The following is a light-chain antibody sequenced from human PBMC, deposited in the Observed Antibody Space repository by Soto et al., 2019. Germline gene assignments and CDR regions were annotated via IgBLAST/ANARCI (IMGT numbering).Light chain of an antibody. CDR3: QSYDNSLNHVV. J-gene: IGLJ2*01. Sequence: QSVLTQPPSVSGAPGQRVTIPCTGSSSNIGSFYDVHWYQQLPGTVPKLLIYGDNNRPSGVPDRFSGSTSGTAASLAITGLQAEDEADYYCQSYDNSLNHVVFGGGTKVTVL. V-gene: IGLV1-40*01. CDR2: GDN. CDR1: SSNIGSFYD.